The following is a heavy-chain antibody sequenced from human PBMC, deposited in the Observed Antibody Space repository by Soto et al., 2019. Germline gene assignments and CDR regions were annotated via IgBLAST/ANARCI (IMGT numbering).Heavy chain of an antibody. CDR3: AKGVASSD. V-gene: IGHV1-69*01. D-gene: IGHD5-12*01. CDR2: INPLFRTP. Sequence: QVHLVQSEAEVRKPGSSVKVSCKSSGGSFTTDSIIWVRQAPGQGLEWMGGINPLFRTPVYAQKFQGRVTISADESTSAAHLEGTGLTPEDTAVYFFAKGVASSDLGQGTPVTVSS. CDR1: GGSFTTDS. J-gene: IGHJ4*02.